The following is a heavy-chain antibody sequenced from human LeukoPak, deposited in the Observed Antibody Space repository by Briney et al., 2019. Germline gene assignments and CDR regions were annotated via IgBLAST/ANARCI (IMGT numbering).Heavy chain of an antibody. V-gene: IGHV1-46*01. CDR2: INPSGGST. D-gene: IGHD1-26*01. Sequence: ASVKISCKASGYTFTSYYMHWVRQAPGQGLEWMGIINPSGGSTSYAQKFQGRVTMTRDTSTSTVYMELSSLRSEDTAVYYCAIDRVGATIDYWGQGTLVTVSS. CDR3: AIDRVGATIDY. J-gene: IGHJ4*02. CDR1: GYTFTSYY.